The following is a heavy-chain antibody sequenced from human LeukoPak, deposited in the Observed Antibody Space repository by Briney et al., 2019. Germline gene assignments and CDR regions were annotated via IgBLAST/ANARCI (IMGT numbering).Heavy chain of an antibody. J-gene: IGHJ4*02. CDR1: GFTFSSYS. D-gene: IGHD3-10*01. Sequence: GGSLRLSCAASGFTFSSYSMNWVRQAPGKGLEWVSSISSSSSYIYYADSVKGRFTISRDNAKNSLYLQMNSLRAEDTAVYYCAKSGEDMGSGSFDYWGQGTLVTVSS. V-gene: IGHV3-21*04. CDR3: AKSGEDMGSGSFDY. CDR2: ISSSSSYI.